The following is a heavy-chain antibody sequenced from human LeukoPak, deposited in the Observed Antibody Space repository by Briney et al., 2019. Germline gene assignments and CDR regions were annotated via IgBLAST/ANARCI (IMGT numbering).Heavy chain of an antibody. J-gene: IGHJ4*02. D-gene: IGHD3-16*01. CDR2: INTSGST. Sequence: SSETLSLTCTDSGGSISSYYWSWIRQPAGKRLEWIGRINTSGSTNYKPSLKSRVTMSVDTSKNQFSLKLSSVTAADTAVYYCARDNRGYDYWGQGTLVTVSS. CDR3: ARDNRGYDY. CDR1: GGSISSYY. V-gene: IGHV4-4*07.